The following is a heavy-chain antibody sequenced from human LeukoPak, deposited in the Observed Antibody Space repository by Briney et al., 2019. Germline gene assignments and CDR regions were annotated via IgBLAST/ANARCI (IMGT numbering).Heavy chain of an antibody. CDR1: GYTFTSYD. CDR2: MNPNSGNT. Sequence: GASVTVSCKASGYTFTSYDINWVRQAAGQGLEWMGWMNPNSGNTGYEQKFQGRVTISRNTSISTAYMELSSLRSEDTAVYYCAGLSTGSYFDSWGQGTLVTVSS. D-gene: IGHD2-8*02. J-gene: IGHJ4*02. CDR3: AGLSTGSYFDS. V-gene: IGHV1-8*03.